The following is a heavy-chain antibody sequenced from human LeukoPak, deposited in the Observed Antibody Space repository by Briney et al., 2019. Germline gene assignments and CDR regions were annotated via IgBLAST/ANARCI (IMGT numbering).Heavy chain of an antibody. J-gene: IGHJ5*02. CDR3: ARTAVVPAAFTLDWFDP. V-gene: IGHV4-34*01. D-gene: IGHD2-2*01. CDR1: GGSFSGYY. Sequence: PSETLSLTCAVYGGSFSGYYWSWIRQPPGKGLEWIGEINHSGSTNYNPSLKSRVTISVDTSKNQFSLKLSSVTAADTAVYYCARTAVVPAAFTLDWFDPWGQGTLVTVSS. CDR2: INHSGST.